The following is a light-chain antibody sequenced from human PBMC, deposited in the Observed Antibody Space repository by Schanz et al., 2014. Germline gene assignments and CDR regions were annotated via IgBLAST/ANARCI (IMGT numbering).Light chain of an antibody. CDR2: EVS. V-gene: IGLV2-8*01. Sequence: QSALTQPPSASGSPGQSVTISCTGTSSDIGSYDYVSWYQQHPGKAPKLMIYEVSRRPSGVPDRFSGSKSGNTASLTVSGLQAEDEADYYCSSYAGSTKWVFGGGTKVTVL. J-gene: IGLJ3*02. CDR3: SSYAGSTKWV. CDR1: SSDIGSYDY.